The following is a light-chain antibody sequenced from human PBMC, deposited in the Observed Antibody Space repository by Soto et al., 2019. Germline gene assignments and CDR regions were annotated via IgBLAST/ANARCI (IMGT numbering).Light chain of an antibody. V-gene: IGLV2-14*01. CDR1: GSDIGAYNY. CDR3: SSFTTSYFYV. J-gene: IGLJ1*01. Sequence: QCLLTQAASVSGSPGQSITIACTGSGSDIGAYNYVSWYQQHPGKAPKLLIHGVTRRPSGVSSRFSASKSAYTASLTISGLQAEDEANYYCSSFTTSYFYVFGPGTKVTVL. CDR2: GVT.